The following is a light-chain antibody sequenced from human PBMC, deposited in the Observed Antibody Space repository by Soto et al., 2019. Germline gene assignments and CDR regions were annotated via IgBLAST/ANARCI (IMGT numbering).Light chain of an antibody. J-gene: IGKJ1*01. CDR2: GAS. CDR1: RDVYINA. Sequence: VVLTQSPATFSLSPGEPATVSPADIRDVYINALAWYQQKPGRTPTLLIYGASTRATGIPDRFSATGSGTEFTLTISSLQSEDFALYYCQQYYDWPPTFGKWTKVDIK. V-gene: IGKV3D-15*01. CDR3: QQYYDWPPT.